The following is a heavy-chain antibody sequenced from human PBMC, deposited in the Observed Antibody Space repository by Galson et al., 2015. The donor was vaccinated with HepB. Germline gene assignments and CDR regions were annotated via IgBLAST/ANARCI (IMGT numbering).Heavy chain of an antibody. CDR2: IKEDGSDK. CDR3: ARGAIMDRGAYDY. D-gene: IGHD3-10*01. J-gene: IGHJ4*02. V-gene: IGHV3-7*01. Sequence: SLRLSCAASGFTFSNYWMKWVRQAPGKGLEWVANIKEDGSDKYYVDSVKGRFTISRDNAKNSLYLQMSSLRAEDTAVYYCARGAIMDRGAYDYWGQGTLVTVSS. CDR1: GFTFSNYW.